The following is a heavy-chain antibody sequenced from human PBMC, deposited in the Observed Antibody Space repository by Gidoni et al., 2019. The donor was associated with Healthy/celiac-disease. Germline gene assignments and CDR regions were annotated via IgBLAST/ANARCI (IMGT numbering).Heavy chain of an antibody. D-gene: IGHD3-16*01. J-gene: IGHJ4*02. V-gene: IGHV1-69*06. CDR1: GGTFSSYA. Sequence: QVQLVQSGAEVNKPGSSVKVSCKASGGTFSSYAISWVRQAPGQGLEWMVGIIPIVGKANYEQKVQGRVKITAEKSTSTAYMELSSLRYEDTAVYYCASGYRGDMITFGGTWGQGTLVTVSS. CDR2: IIPIVGKA. CDR3: ASGYRGDMITFGGT.